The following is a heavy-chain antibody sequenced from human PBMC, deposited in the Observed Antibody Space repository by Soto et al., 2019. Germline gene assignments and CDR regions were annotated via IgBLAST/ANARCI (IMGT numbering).Heavy chain of an antibody. D-gene: IGHD2-8*01. CDR3: ARDLLRADS. J-gene: IGHJ4*02. Sequence: QVQLVQSGAEVKEPGASVKVLCKASGYIFANYYMHWVRQAPGQGLEWMAIINPYGGSTNYAQNFQGRHTLTSDTYTSTVYMEMSSMRSEDTAVYYCARDLLRADSWGQGTLVTVSS. CDR2: INPYGGST. V-gene: IGHV1-46*01. CDR1: GYIFANYY.